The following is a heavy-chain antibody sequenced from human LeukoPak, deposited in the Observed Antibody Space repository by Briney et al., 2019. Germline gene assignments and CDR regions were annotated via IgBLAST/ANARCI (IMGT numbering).Heavy chain of an antibody. Sequence: ASMKVSCKSSGYTFTGYYMHWVRQAPGQGLEWMGWINPNTGGINYARKFQGRVTMTRDTSISAAYMELSRLRSDDTAVYYCARDPYSNYFDYWGQGTLVTVSS. D-gene: IGHD5-18*01. CDR1: GYTFTGYY. V-gene: IGHV1-2*02. CDR2: INPNTGGI. J-gene: IGHJ4*02. CDR3: ARDPYSNYFDY.